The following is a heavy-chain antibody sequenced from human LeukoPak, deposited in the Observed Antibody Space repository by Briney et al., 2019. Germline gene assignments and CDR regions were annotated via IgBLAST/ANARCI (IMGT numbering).Heavy chain of an antibody. CDR2: ISSSSSYI. Sequence: GGSLRLSCAASGFTFSSYSMNWVRQAPGKGLEWVSSISSSSSYIYYADSVKGRFTISRDNAKNSLCLQMNSLRAEDTAVYYCASGFLEWLWAFDYWGQGTLVTVSS. CDR1: GFTFSSYS. CDR3: ASGFLEWLWAFDY. D-gene: IGHD3-3*01. V-gene: IGHV3-21*01. J-gene: IGHJ4*02.